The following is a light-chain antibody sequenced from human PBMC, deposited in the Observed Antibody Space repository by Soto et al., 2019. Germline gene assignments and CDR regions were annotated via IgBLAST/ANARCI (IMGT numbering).Light chain of an antibody. CDR1: SSDIGGYNY. CDR2: EVT. CDR3: ASYAGNKVV. V-gene: IGLV2-8*01. J-gene: IGLJ2*01. Sequence: QSVLTQPPSASGSPGQSVAISCTGTSSDIGGYNYVSWYQQHSGKAPKLIIYEVTRRPSGVPDRFSGSKSSSTASLTVSGLQAEDEADYYCASYAGNKVVFGGGTKLTVL.